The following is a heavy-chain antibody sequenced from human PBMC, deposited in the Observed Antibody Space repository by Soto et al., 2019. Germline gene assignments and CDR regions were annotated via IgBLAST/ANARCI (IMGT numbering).Heavy chain of an antibody. CDR2: IYSDGTT. CDR1: GFTVNTAY. D-gene: IGHD4-17*01. Sequence: EVQLVESGGGLVQPGGSLRLSCAASGFTVNTAYLSWVRQVPGKGLQWVSIIYSDGTTHYADSVKGRFTIYRDTSDNTLYLQMNSLSVDDTAVYYCARAPMLTTISESWGQGTLVTVSS. V-gene: IGHV3-66*01. CDR3: ARAPMLTTISES. J-gene: IGHJ5*02.